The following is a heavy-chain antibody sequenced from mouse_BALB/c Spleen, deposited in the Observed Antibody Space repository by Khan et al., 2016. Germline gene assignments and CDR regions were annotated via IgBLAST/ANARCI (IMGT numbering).Heavy chain of an antibody. J-gene: IGHJ2*01. Sequence: QVQLQQSGAELVRPGTSVKVSCKASAYAFTNYLIEWVKQRPGQGLEWIGGIDPVSGGTTYNEKFKGKATLTADKSSSTAYMHLSSLTSDDSAVDFCAMAKKNYCDYWGKGTTLTVSS. CDR2: IDPVSGGT. CDR3: AMAKKNYCDY. V-gene: IGHV1-54*01. CDR1: AYAFTNYL.